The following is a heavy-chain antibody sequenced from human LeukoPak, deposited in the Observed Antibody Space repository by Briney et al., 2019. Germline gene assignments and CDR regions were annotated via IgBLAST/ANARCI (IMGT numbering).Heavy chain of an antibody. V-gene: IGHV4-38-2*02. D-gene: IGHD1-26*01. Sequence: SETLSLTCGVSGYSITSDYFWGWIRQPPGKGLGYIGSISHSGSTFYNPSLKSRVTISVDTSKNHFSLSLSSVTASDTAVYYCAREREYYYMDVWGKGTTVSVSS. CDR2: ISHSGST. CDR3: AREREYYYMDV. J-gene: IGHJ6*03. CDR1: GYSITSDYF.